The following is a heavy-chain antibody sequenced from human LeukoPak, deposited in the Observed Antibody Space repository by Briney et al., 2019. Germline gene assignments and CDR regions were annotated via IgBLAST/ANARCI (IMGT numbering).Heavy chain of an antibody. V-gene: IGHV1-69*04. J-gene: IGHJ1*01. CDR3: ARGTLYYYDSSGYSTGFEYFQH. CDR2: IIPILGIA. Sequence: SVKVSCKASGYTFTGYYIHWVRQAPGQGLEWMGRIIPILGIANYAQKFQGRVTITADKSTSTAYMELSSLRSEDTAVYYCARGTLYYYDSSGYSTGFEYFQHWGQGTLVTVSS. D-gene: IGHD3-22*01. CDR1: GYTFTGYY.